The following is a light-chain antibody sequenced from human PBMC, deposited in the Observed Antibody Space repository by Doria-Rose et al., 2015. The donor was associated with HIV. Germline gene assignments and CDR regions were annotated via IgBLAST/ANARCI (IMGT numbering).Light chain of an antibody. CDR3: QSYDSSLSGYV. CDR1: SSNIGAGYD. CDR2: GNI. Sequence: QTVVTQEPSVSEAPGQRVTISCTGSSSNIGAGYDVHWYRQLPGTAPKLLIYGNINRPSGVPDRISGSKSGTSASLAITGLQAEDEADYYCQSYDSSLSGYVFGTGTKVTVL. V-gene: IGLV1-40*01. J-gene: IGLJ1*01.